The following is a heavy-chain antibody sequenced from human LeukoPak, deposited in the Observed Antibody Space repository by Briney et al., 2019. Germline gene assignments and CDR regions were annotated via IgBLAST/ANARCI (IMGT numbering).Heavy chain of an antibody. CDR3: ARGITSGPFYDFWSCYSGGYYYYMDV. V-gene: IGHV1-8*01. J-gene: IGHJ6*03. CDR2: MHPNSGNT. D-gene: IGHD3-3*01. Sequence: ASVKVSCKASGYTFTSYDINWVRQATGQGLEWIAWMHPNSGNTGYARKFQGRVTMTRNTPISTAYMELCSLRSEDTAVYYCARGITSGPFYDFWSCYSGGYYYYMDVWGKGTTVTVSS. CDR1: GYTFTSYD.